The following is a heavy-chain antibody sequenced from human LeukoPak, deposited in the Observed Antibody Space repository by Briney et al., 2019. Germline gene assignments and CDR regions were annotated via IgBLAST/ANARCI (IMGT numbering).Heavy chain of an antibody. CDR2: ISYDGSNK. CDR3: ARALYYGDSVDY. Sequence: PGRSLRLSCAASGFTFSSYAMHWVRQAPGKGLEWVAVISYDGSNKYYADSVKGRFTISRDNSKNTLYLQMNSLRAEDTAVYYCARALYYGDSVDYWGQGTLVTVSS. CDR1: GFTFSSYA. D-gene: IGHD4-17*01. J-gene: IGHJ4*02. V-gene: IGHV3-30*04.